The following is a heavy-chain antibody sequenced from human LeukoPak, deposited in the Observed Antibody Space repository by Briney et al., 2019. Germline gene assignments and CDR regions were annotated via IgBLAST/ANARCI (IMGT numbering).Heavy chain of an antibody. J-gene: IGHJ3*02. CDR3: AREYCSGGSCYEARAFDI. V-gene: IGHV1-69*06. D-gene: IGHD2-15*01. CDR1: GGTFSNYA. CDR2: IIPIFGTA. Sequence: SSVKVSCKASGGTFSNYAITWVRQAPGQGLEWMGGIIPIFGTANYAQKFRGRVTITADKSTRTAYMDLSSLRSEDTAVYYCAREYCSGGSCYEARAFDIWGQGTMVTVSS.